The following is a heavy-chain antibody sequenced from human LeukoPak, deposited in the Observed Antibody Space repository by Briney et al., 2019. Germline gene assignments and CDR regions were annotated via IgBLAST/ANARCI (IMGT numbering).Heavy chain of an antibody. Sequence: GGSLRLSCAASGFTVSSTYMNWVRQAPGQGLEWVSLLYSSGITFYAESVQGRFTISRDNSKNTLYLQMNSLRAEDTAIYYCARDSSSFPNYFDFWGQGTLVTVSS. CDR2: LYSSGIT. D-gene: IGHD3-3*02. J-gene: IGHJ4*02. CDR3: ARDSSSFPNYFDF. CDR1: GFTVSSTY. V-gene: IGHV3-53*01.